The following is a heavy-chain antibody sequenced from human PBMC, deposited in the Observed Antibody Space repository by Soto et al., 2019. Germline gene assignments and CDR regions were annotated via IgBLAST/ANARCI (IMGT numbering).Heavy chain of an antibody. CDR1: GFTFSTYA. J-gene: IGHJ4*02. CDR3: ACLAWFGDPVPPFDC. Sequence: EVQLLESGGGLVQPGGSLRLSCAASGFTFSTYAMSWVRQVPGKGLEWVSGGSGSGGSTNHADSVKGRFTVSRDNSKNTLYLQMDSLSAEDTAVYYCACLAWFGDPVPPFDCWGQGTVVMVSS. D-gene: IGHD3-10*01. CDR2: GSGSGGST. V-gene: IGHV3-23*01.